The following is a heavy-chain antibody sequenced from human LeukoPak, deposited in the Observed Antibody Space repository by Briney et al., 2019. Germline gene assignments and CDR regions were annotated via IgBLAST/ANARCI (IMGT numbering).Heavy chain of an antibody. CDR1: GLTFSSYW. CDR2: IKQDGSEK. V-gene: IGHV3-7*01. J-gene: IGHJ4*02. Sequence: GGSLRLSCVAPGLTFSSYWMTWVRQAPGKGLEWVANIKQDGSEKYYVDSVKGRFTISRDNAKKSLYLQMNSLRGEDTAVYYCASGYTGSLYWGQGTLVTVSS. D-gene: IGHD1-26*01. CDR3: ASGYTGSLY.